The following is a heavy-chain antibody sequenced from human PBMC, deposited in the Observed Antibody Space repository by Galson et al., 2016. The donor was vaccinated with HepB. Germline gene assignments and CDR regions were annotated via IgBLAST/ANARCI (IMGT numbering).Heavy chain of an antibody. J-gene: IGHJ4*02. V-gene: IGHV3-30*18. CDR3: GKTPVYNWPVDY. CDR1: GFTFSNYG. Sequence: SLRLSCAASGFTFSNYGMHWVRQAPGKGLEWVAVISSDGSNKYYGDSVKGRFTISRDNSKNTLYLQMNSLRAEDTAVYYCGKTPVYNWPVDYWGQGTLVTVSS. CDR2: ISSDGSNK. D-gene: IGHD1-1*01.